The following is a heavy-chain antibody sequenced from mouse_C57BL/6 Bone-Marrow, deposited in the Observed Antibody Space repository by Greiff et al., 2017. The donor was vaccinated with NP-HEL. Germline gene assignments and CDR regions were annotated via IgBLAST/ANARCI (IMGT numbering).Heavy chain of an antibody. V-gene: IGHV6-6*01. Sequence: EVMLVESGGGLVQPGGSMKLSCAASGFTFSDAWMDWVRQSPEKGLEWVAEIRNKANNHATYYAESVKGRFTISRDDSKSSVYLQMNSLRAEDTGIYYCTTTGTDYAMDYWGQGTSVTVSS. CDR3: TTTGTDYAMDY. CDR2: IRNKANNHAT. CDR1: GFTFSDAW. J-gene: IGHJ4*01. D-gene: IGHD4-1*01.